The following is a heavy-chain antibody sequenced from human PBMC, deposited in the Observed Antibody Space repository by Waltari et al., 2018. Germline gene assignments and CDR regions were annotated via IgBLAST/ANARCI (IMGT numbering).Heavy chain of an antibody. V-gene: IGHV4-4*03. Sequence: QLQLQQSGPGLVMPPETLSLTCAVSGAPLSSGNWLSWVRQSPGKGLEWIGQVHGSGKTNYNPSLESRVSISKDTSNKQFSLKLTFATAADTAVYYCARDRGRGLYLDSWGQGILVTVSP. CDR1: GAPLSSGNW. CDR2: VHGSGKT. J-gene: IGHJ4*02. CDR3: ARDRGRGLYLDS. D-gene: IGHD2-15*01.